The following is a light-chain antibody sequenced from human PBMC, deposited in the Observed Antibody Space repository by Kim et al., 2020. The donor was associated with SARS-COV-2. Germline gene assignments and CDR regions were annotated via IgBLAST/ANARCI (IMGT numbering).Light chain of an antibody. Sequence: QLVLTQSPSTSASLGASVKLTCTLSSGHSSYAIAWHQQQPEKGPRYLMKLNSDGSHSKGDGIPDRFSGSSSGAERYLTISSLQSEDEADYYCQTWGTGIRVFGGGTQLT. V-gene: IGLV4-69*01. CDR1: SGHSSYA. CDR3: QTWGTGIRV. J-gene: IGLJ3*02. CDR2: LNSDGSH.